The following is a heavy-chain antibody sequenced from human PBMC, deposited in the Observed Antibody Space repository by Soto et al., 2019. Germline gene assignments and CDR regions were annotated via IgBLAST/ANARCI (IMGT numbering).Heavy chain of an antibody. Sequence: QITLKESGPTLVKPTQTLTLTCTFSGFSLSSDGVGVGWIRQPPGKALEWLALIYWNNDIRYSPSLKNRLTITKDTFKNQVVLTITNLDPVDTATYYCAHRGYGNYPRDNWFDPWGQGTLVTVSS. CDR2: IYWNNDI. CDR3: AHRGYGNYPRDNWFDP. J-gene: IGHJ5*02. V-gene: IGHV2-5*01. D-gene: IGHD4-17*01. CDR1: GFSLSSDGVG.